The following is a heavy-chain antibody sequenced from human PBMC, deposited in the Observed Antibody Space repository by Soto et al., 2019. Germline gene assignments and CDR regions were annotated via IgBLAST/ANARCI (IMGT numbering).Heavy chain of an antibody. V-gene: IGHV3-30-3*01. CDR3: AIRMFWELGYY. CDR2: ISYDGSNK. Sequence: GGSLRLSCAASGFTFSSYAMHWVRQAPGKGLEWVAVISYDGSNKYYADSVKGRFTISRDNSKNTLYLEMNGLRAEDTAVYYCAIRMFWELGYYWGQGTLVTVSS. D-gene: IGHD3-10*02. CDR1: GFTFSSYA. J-gene: IGHJ4*02.